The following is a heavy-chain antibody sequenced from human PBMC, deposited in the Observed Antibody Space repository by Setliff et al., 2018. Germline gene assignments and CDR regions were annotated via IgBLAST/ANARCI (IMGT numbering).Heavy chain of an antibody. CDR1: GYTFISYG. J-gene: IGHJ4*02. CDR3: TRERRDQDYGGALDY. D-gene: IGHD4-17*01. V-gene: IGHV1-18*01. CDR2: ISA. Sequence: ASVKVSCKTSGYTFISYGINWVRQAPGQGLEWMGWISAYAQKFQGRVTMTTDTSTNTAFMELRSLRSDDTAVYYCTRERRDQDYGGALDYWGQGTLVTVSS.